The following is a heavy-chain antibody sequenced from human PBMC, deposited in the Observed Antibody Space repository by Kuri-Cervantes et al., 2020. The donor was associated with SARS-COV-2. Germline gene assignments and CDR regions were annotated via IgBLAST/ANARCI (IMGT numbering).Heavy chain of an antibody. CDR3: ARVGINYGDYMGHHDY. D-gene: IGHD4-17*01. J-gene: IGHJ4*02. CDR2: INPRSGDT. Sequence: ASVKVSCKASGYTFTNYFLNWVRQAPGQGLEWMGWINPRSGDTDYAQKFQGRVSMTRDTSISTVYMELSSLRSDDTAMYYCARVGINYGDYMGHHDYWGQGTLVTVSS. CDR1: GYTFTNYF. V-gene: IGHV1-2*02.